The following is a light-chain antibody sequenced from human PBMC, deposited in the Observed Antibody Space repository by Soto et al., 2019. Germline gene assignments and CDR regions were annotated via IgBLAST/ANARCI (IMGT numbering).Light chain of an antibody. Sequence: DIVMTQSPDSLAVSLGERATINCKSSRSVSDSSNNKNYLAWYQQKPGQPPKLLIYWASTRESGVPDRFSGSGSGTDFTLTISSLQAEDVAVYYCQQYYSTPYTFGQGTKLEIK. CDR1: RSVSDSSNNKNY. CDR3: QQYYSTPYT. V-gene: IGKV4-1*01. CDR2: WAS. J-gene: IGKJ2*01.